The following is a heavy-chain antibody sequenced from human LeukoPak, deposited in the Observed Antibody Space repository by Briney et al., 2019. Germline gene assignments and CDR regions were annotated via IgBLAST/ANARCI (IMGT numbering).Heavy chain of an antibody. V-gene: IGHV3-21*01. CDR2: ITSSSYI. Sequence: GGSLRLSCAASGFTFSSYTINWVRQAPGEGLEWASSITSSSYIYYAVSVKGRFTISRDNAKNSLYLQMNSLRAEDTAVYHCARDRDYDYVWGSYRPDYFDYWGQGTLVTVSS. CDR3: ARDRDYDYVWGSYRPDYFDY. D-gene: IGHD3-16*02. J-gene: IGHJ4*02. CDR1: GFTFSSYT.